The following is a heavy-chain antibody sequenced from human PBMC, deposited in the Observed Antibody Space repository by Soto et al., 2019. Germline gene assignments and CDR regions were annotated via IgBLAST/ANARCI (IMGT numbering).Heavy chain of an antibody. V-gene: IGHV1-18*01. D-gene: IGHD3-9*01. CDR2: INADNGNT. Sequence: ASVKVSCKASGYTFTSYGIRWVRQAPGQGLEWMGWINADNGNTKYAQKFQGRVTITRDTSASTAYMELSSLKSEDTAVYYCARGEYDILTGYSPQYNWFDPWGQGTLVTVSS. J-gene: IGHJ5*02. CDR3: ARGEYDILTGYSPQYNWFDP. CDR1: GYTFTSYG.